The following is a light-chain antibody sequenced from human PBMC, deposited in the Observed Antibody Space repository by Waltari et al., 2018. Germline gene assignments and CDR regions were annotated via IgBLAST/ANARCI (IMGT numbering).Light chain of an antibody. CDR3: CSYAGSYTYV. CDR2: DVS. V-gene: IGLV2-11*01. CDR1: SSDVGAYNY. Sequence: QSALTQPRSVSGSPGQSVTISCTGTSSDVGAYNYVPWYQQHPGKAPKLMIYDVSKRPSGVPDRFSGSKSGNTASLTISGLQAEDEADYYCCSYAGSYTYVFGTGTKVTVL. J-gene: IGLJ1*01.